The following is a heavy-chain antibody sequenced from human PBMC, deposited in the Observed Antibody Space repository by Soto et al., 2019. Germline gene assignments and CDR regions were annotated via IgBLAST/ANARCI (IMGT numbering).Heavy chain of an antibody. CDR2: IYYSGST. CDR3: ARRNFWSGYHGVYYYHYMDV. J-gene: IGHJ6*03. D-gene: IGHD3-3*01. CDR1: GGSISSYY. V-gene: IGHV4-59*08. Sequence: SETLSLTCTVSGGSISSYYWSWIRQPPGKGLEWIGYIYYSGSTNYNPSLKSRVTTSVDTSKNQFSLKLSSVTAADTAVYYCARRNFWSGYHGVYYYHYMDVWGKGTTVT.